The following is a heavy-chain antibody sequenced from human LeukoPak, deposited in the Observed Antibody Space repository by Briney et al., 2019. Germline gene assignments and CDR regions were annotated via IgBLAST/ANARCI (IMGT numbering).Heavy chain of an antibody. J-gene: IGHJ6*03. CDR3: ARFAAGGSYYYYMDV. Sequence: GGSLRLSCAASGFTFSSYTMNWVRQPPGKGLEWVSNIGTSSTTVYYADSVKGRFTISRDNAKNSLYLQMNSLRADDTAVYYCARFAAGGSYYYYMDVWGKGTTVTVSS. CDR1: GFTFSSYT. D-gene: IGHD6-25*01. CDR2: IGTSSTTV. V-gene: IGHV3-48*01.